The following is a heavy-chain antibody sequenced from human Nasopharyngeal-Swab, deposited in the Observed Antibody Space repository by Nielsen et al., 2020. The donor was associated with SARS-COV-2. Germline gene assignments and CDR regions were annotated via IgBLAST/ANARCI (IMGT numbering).Heavy chain of an antibody. Sequence: GESLKISCAASGFTFSSYAMSWVRQAPGKGLEWVSAISGSGGSTHYADSVKGRFTISRDNSKNTQYLQMNSLRAEDTAFYYCARVYSGTSYWTPMGARFDPWGQGTLVTVSS. CDR3: ARVYSGTSYWTPMGARFDP. J-gene: IGHJ5*02. D-gene: IGHD1-26*01. CDR2: ISGSGGST. CDR1: GFTFSSYA. V-gene: IGHV3-23*01.